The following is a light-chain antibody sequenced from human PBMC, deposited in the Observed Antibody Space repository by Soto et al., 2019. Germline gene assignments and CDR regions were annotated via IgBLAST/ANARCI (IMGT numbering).Light chain of an antibody. CDR3: QQYRNWPRT. CDR1: QSVDIN. Sequence: EIVLTQSPDTLSVSPRERATLSCRASQSVDINLAWYQQKPGQAPRLLIYGASTRAIDMPGRFSGRGSGTEFTLTISSLQSEDFAVYYCQQYRNWPRTFGQGTKVDIK. CDR2: GAS. V-gene: IGKV3-15*01. J-gene: IGKJ1*01.